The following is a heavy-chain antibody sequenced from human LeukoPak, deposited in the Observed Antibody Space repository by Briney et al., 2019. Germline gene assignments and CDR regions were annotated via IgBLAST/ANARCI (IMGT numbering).Heavy chain of an antibody. J-gene: IGHJ4*02. CDR1: GYSFTSYW. D-gene: IGHD2-2*01. Sequence: GESLKISCKGSGYSFTSYWITWVRQMPGKGLEWMGIIYPPDSDTRYSPSFQGQVTTSADKSISTAYLQWSGLKASDTAMYYCARSGSAATPLFDFWGQGTLVTVSS. CDR3: ARSGSAATPLFDF. CDR2: IYPPDSDT. V-gene: IGHV5-51*01.